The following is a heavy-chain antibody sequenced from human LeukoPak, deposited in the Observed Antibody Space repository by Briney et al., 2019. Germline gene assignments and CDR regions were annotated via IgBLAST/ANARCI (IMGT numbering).Heavy chain of an antibody. V-gene: IGHV1-46*01. CDR2: INPSGGST. Sequence: ASVKVSCKASGYTFTSYYMHWVRQAPGQGLEWLGIINPSGGSTSYAQKFQGRVTMTRDTSTSTVYMELSSLRSEDTAVYYCARASGGTYWYFDLWGRGTLVTVSS. J-gene: IGHJ2*01. D-gene: IGHD4-23*01. CDR3: ARASGGTYWYFDL. CDR1: GYTFTSYY.